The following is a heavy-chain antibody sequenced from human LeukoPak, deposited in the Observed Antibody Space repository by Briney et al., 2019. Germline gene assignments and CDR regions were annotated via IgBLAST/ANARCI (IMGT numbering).Heavy chain of an antibody. D-gene: IGHD3-22*01. CDR3: ARMDYYDSSGYPPVDY. CDR2: ISGSGGST. Sequence: GGSLRLSCAASGFTFSSYAMSWVRQAPGKGLEWVSAISGSGGSTYYADTVKGRVTIPRDNSKNALYLKMNSLRAEDTAVYYCARMDYYDSSGYPPVDYWGQGTLVTVSS. CDR1: GFTFSSYA. V-gene: IGHV3-23*01. J-gene: IGHJ4*02.